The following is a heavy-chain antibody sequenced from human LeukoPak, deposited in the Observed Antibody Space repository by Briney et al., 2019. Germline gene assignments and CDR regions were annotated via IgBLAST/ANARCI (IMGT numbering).Heavy chain of an antibody. J-gene: IGHJ3*01. D-gene: IGHD1-14*01. CDR1: GFTFSSYW. CDR3: TRSPESGAHVFDV. V-gene: IGHV3-72*01. Sequence: GGSLRLSCAASGFTFSSYWMNWARQAPGKGREWVGRMRNKANSYTTENAASVKGRLTLSRDDSKRLVFLQLNSLKIEDTAVYYCTRSPESGAHVFDVWGQGTMVTVSS. CDR2: MRNKANSYTT.